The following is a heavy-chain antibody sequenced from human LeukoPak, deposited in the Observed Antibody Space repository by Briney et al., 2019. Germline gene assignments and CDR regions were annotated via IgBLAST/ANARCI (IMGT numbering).Heavy chain of an antibody. V-gene: IGHV1-69*01. CDR3: VRGLGYCSAGNCYLFGMDV. D-gene: IGHD2-15*01. Sequence: SVTVSCKASGGTLSSYAMTWVRQAPGQGLEWMGGIIPFFATTNYAQKFKGRVTVTADESTSTSYMELTSLRSDDTAVYYCVRGLGYCSAGNCYLFGMDVWGQGTTVTVSS. CDR1: GGTLSSYA. J-gene: IGHJ6*02. CDR2: IIPFFATT.